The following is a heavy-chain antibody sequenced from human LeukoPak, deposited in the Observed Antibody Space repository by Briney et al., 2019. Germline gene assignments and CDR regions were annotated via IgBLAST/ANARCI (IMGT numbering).Heavy chain of an antibody. V-gene: IGHV4-59*01. CDR1: GGSISSYY. J-gene: IGHJ6*03. Sequence: SETLSLTCTVSGGSISSYYWSWIRQPPGKGLEWIGYIYYSGSTNYNPSLKSRVTISVDTSKNQFSLKLSSVTAADTAVYYCARSFYYYYYMDVWGKGTTVTVPS. CDR2: IYYSGST. CDR3: ARSFYYYYYMDV.